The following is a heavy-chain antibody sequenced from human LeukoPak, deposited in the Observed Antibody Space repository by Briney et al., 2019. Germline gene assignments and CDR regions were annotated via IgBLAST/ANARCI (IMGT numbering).Heavy chain of an antibody. CDR1: GGTFSSYA. CDR2: ITPIFGTA. V-gene: IGHV1-69*13. J-gene: IGHJ6*02. Sequence: SVKVSCKASGGTFSSYAISWVRQAPGQGLEWMGGITPIFGTANYAQKFQGRVTITADESTSTAYMELSSLRSEDTAVYYCARDFWGTMVRAASMDVWGQGTTVTVSS. CDR3: ARDFWGTMVRAASMDV. D-gene: IGHD3-10*01.